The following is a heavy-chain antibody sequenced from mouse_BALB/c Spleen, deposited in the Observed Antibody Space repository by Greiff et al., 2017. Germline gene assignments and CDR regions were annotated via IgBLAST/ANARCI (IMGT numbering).Heavy chain of an antibody. CDR1: GYAFTSYN. J-gene: IGHJ2*01. D-gene: IGHD2-10*02. V-gene: IGHV1S135*01. CDR3: ARYKYGNYDYFDY. Sequence: EVQLVESGPELVKPGASVKVSCKASGYAFTSYNMYWVKQSHGKSLEWIGYIDPYNGGTSYNQKFKGKATLTVDKSSSTAYMHLNSLTSEDSAVYYCARYKYGNYDYFDYWGQGTTLTVSS. CDR2: IDPYNGGT.